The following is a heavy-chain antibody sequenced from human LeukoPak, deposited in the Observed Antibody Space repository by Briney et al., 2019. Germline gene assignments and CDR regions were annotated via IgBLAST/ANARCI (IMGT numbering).Heavy chain of an antibody. CDR1: GYTFISYG. D-gene: IGHD3-3*01. V-gene: IGHV1-18*01. CDR2: ISTNNGNT. Sequence: GASVKVSCKASGYTFISYGITWMRQAPGQGLEWMGWISTNNGNTNYVQKFQGRVTMTTDTSTSTAYMELRSLTSDDTAVYYCARDLEFPDCWGQGTLVTVSS. J-gene: IGHJ4*02. CDR3: ARDLEFPDC.